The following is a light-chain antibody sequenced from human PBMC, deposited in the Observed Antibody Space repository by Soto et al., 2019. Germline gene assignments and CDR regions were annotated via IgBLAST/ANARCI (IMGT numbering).Light chain of an antibody. J-gene: IGKJ1*01. CDR3: QHYNNYSGT. Sequence: DIQMTQSPSTLSAYVGDRVTITCRASQSVSNWLAWHQQKPGKAPKLLIYKASNLESGVPSRFSASGSGIEYILTIDSLQPDDFATYYCQHYNNYSGTFGQGTKVDIK. V-gene: IGKV1-5*03. CDR2: KAS. CDR1: QSVSNW.